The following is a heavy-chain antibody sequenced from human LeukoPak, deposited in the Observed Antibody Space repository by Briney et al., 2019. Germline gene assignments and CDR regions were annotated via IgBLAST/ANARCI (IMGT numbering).Heavy chain of an antibody. V-gene: IGHV4-31*03. CDR2: IYHSGRS. Sequence: SETLSLTCTVSGDSISNGVKYWSWIRQHPGRGLEWIGYIYHSGRSYYNPSLKSRITMSVDTSKNQFSLNLSSVTAADTAVYYCARDQVECTGGTCQSRVGFDFWGQGALVTVSS. D-gene: IGHD2-8*02. CDR3: ARDQVECTGGTCQSRVGFDF. CDR1: GDSISNGVKY. J-gene: IGHJ4*02.